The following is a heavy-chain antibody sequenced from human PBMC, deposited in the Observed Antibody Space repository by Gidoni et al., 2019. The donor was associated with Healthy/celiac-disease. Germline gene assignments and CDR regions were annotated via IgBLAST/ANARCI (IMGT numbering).Heavy chain of an antibody. V-gene: IGHV3-53*01. D-gene: IGHD3-3*01. J-gene: IGHJ6*02. Sequence: EVLLVESGGGLIQPGGSLRLSCAASGFTVSSNYMGWVRQAPGKGLEWVSVIDSGGSTYDADSVKGRFTISRDNSKNTLYLQMNSLRAEDTAVYYCARDSFSIAYYDFPGDVWGQGTTVTVSS. CDR1: GFTVSSNY. CDR2: IDSGGST. CDR3: ARDSFSIAYYDFPGDV.